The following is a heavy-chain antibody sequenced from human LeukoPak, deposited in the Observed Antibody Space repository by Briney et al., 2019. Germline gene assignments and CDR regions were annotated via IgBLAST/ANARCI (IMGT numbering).Heavy chain of an antibody. Sequence: GGSLRLSCAASGFTFSSYAMHWVRQAPGKGLEWVAVISYDGSNKYYADSVKGRFTISRDNSKNTLYLQMNSLRAEDTAVYYCARGDYDSSGSQDYWGQGPLVTVSS. CDR2: ISYDGSNK. V-gene: IGHV3-30-3*01. D-gene: IGHD3-22*01. CDR1: GFTFSSYA. J-gene: IGHJ4*02. CDR3: ARGDYDSSGSQDY.